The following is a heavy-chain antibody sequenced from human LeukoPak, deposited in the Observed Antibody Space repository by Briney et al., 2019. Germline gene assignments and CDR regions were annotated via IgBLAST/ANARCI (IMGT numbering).Heavy chain of an antibody. D-gene: IGHD6-25*01. V-gene: IGHV3-23*01. Sequence: PGGSLRLSRAASGFTFSSYAMSWVRQAPGKGLEWVSGISGSGSYTYYADSVKGRFTISKDNSKNTLYLQMNSLRAEDTAVCYCAKRVAATGSNFDYWGQGTLVTVSS. J-gene: IGHJ4*02. CDR3: AKRVAATGSNFDY. CDR1: GFTFSSYA. CDR2: ISGSGSYT.